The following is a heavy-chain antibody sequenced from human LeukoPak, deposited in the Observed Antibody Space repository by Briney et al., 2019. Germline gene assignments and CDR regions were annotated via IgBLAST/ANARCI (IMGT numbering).Heavy chain of an antibody. Sequence: ASVKVSCKASGYTFTTYAMNWVRQAPGQGLEWMGWINTNTGNPTYAQGFTGRFVFSLDTSVSTANLQISSLKAEDTAVYYCAREVWGGGGYYFDYWGQGTLVTVSS. V-gene: IGHV7-4-1*02. CDR3: AREVWGGGGYYFDY. D-gene: IGHD4-23*01. CDR2: INTNTGNP. J-gene: IGHJ4*02. CDR1: GYTFTTYA.